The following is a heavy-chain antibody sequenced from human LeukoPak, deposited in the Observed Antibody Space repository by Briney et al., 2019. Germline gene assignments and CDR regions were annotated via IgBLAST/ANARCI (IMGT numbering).Heavy chain of an antibody. CDR1: GGTFSSYA. CDR2: IIPILGIA. J-gene: IGHJ6*02. V-gene: IGHV1-69*04. CDR3: AREGLDTAMVWTTGMDV. D-gene: IGHD5-18*01. Sequence: APVKVSCKASGGTFSSYAISWVRQAPGQGLEWMGRIIPILGIANYAQKFQGRVTITRDASASTAYMELSSLRSEDTAVYYCAREGLDTAMVWTTGMDVWGQGTTVTVSS.